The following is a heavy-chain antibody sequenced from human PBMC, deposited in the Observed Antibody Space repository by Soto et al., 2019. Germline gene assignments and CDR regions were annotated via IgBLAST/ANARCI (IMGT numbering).Heavy chain of an antibody. D-gene: IGHD2-2*01. J-gene: IGHJ5*02. Sequence: SVKVSCKASGGTFSSYAISWVRQAPGQGLEWVGGVIPIFGTANYAQKFQGRVTITADESTSTAYMELSSLRSEDTAVYYCAGGLGYCSSTSCLSTPYNWFDPWGQGTLVTVSS. CDR1: GGTFSSYA. CDR2: VIPIFGTA. V-gene: IGHV1-69*13. CDR3: AGGLGYCSSTSCLSTPYNWFDP.